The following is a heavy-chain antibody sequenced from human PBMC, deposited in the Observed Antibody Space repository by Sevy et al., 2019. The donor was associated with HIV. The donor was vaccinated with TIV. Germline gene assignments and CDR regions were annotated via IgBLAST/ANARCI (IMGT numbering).Heavy chain of an antibody. D-gene: IGHD4-17*01. CDR1: GFTFSSYA. J-gene: IGHJ4*01. CDR2: ISAGGGDK. V-gene: IGHV3-23*01. CDR3: AKVLREFGDYLLAD. Sequence: GGSLRLSCATSGFTFSSYAMSWVRQAPGKGLQWVSAISAGGGDKYYAASVKGRFTISRDKSKSTLFLQMNSLRVDDTATYFCAKVLREFGDYLLADWGHGTLVTVSS.